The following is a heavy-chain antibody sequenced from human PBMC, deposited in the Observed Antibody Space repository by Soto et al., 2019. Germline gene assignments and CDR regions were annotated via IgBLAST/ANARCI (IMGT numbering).Heavy chain of an antibody. D-gene: IGHD3-22*01. J-gene: IGHJ6*02. CDR1: GFTFSSYW. Sequence: PWGSLRLSCAASGFTFSSYWMHWVLQAPGKGLVWVSRINSDGSSTSYADSVKGRFTISRDNAKNTLYLQMNSLRAEDTAVYYCARDYYDSSGPYGMDVWGQGSTVTVSS. V-gene: IGHV3-74*01. CDR3: ARDYYDSSGPYGMDV. CDR2: INSDGSST.